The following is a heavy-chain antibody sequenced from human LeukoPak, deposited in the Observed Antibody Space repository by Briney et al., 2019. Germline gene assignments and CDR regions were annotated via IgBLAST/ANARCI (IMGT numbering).Heavy chain of an antibody. CDR1: GFTFSNYA. V-gene: IGHV4-39*01. J-gene: IGHJ5*02. CDR3: ARLPILLELRYSWFDP. Sequence: GSLRLSCAASGFTFSNYAMTWVRQPPGKGLECFGSIYYSGSTYYNPSLKSRVTISVDASKNQFSLKLSSVTAADTAVYYCARLPILLELRYSWFDPWGQGTLVSVSS. CDR2: IYYSGST. D-gene: IGHD4-17*01.